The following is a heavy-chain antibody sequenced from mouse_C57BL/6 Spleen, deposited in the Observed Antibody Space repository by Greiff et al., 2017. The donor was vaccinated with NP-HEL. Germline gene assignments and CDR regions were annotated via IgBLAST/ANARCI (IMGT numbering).Heavy chain of an antibody. J-gene: IGHJ2*01. D-gene: IGHD1-1*01. V-gene: IGHV1-82*01. CDR1: GYAFSSSW. Sequence: QVQLQQSGPELVKPGASVKISCKASGYAFSSSWMNWVKQRPGKGLEWIGRIYPGDGDTNYNEKFKGKATLTADKSSSTAYMQLSSLTSEDSAVYFCAHYSGSDYFDYWGQGTTLTVSS. CDR3: AHYSGSDYFDY. CDR2: IYPGDGDT.